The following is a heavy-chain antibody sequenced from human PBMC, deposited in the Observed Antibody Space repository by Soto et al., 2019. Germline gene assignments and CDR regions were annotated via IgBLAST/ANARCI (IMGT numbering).Heavy chain of an antibody. CDR2: IDNSGSP. J-gene: IGHJ6*02. V-gene: IGHV4-4*07. D-gene: IGHD3-10*01. CDR1: GVSIRSFF. CDR3: ASLGRNYYNGMDV. Sequence: QLPLQESGPGLVKPSETLSLTCSVSGVSIRSFFWAWIRQPAGKGLEWIGRIDNSGSPTYNPSLKGRLAMFLDTSENQISLQLTSVTAADTAVYYCASLGRNYYNGMDVWGQGTTVIVSS.